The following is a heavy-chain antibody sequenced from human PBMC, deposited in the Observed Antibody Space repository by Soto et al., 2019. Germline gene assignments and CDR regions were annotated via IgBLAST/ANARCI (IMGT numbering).Heavy chain of an antibody. V-gene: IGHV3-33*01. CDR2: IWYDGRDE. D-gene: IGHD1-20*01. CDR3: ARTGISGTMFGIDV. J-gene: IGHJ6*02. Sequence: GGSLRLSCAVSGFTFSNYGMHWARQTPGKGLEWVAGIWYDGRDEYYVDSVKGRFTISRDNQKNMLYLQMNSLRAEDTAVYYCARTGISGTMFGIDVWGQGTTVTVSS. CDR1: GFTFSNYG.